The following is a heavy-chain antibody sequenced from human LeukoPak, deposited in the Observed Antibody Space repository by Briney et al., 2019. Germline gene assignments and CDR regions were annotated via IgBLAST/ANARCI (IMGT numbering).Heavy chain of an antibody. CDR3: ARDGYYYDSSGTSWFDP. CDR1: GGTFSSYA. Sequence: ASVKVSCKASGGTFSSYAISWVRQAPGQGLEWMGWINPNSGGTNYAQKFQGRVTMTRDTSISTAYMELSRLRSDDTAVYYCARDGYYYDSSGTSWFDPWGQGTLVTVSS. J-gene: IGHJ5*02. V-gene: IGHV1-2*02. D-gene: IGHD3-22*01. CDR2: INPNSGGT.